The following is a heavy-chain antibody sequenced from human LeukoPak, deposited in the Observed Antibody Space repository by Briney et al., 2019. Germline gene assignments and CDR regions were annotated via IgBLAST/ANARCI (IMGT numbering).Heavy chain of an antibody. V-gene: IGHV3-74*01. CDR3: ARGRQQLVYDAFDI. J-gene: IGHJ3*02. Sequence: GGSLRLSCAASGFTFSSYWMHWVRQAPGKGLVWVSRINSDGSSTSYADSVKGRFTISRDNAKNTLYLQMNSLRAEDTAVYYCARGRQQLVYDAFDIWGQGTMVTVSS. CDR2: INSDGSST. CDR1: GFTFSSYW. D-gene: IGHD6-13*01.